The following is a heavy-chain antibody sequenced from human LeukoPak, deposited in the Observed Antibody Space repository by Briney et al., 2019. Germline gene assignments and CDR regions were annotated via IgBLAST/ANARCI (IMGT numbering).Heavy chain of an antibody. J-gene: IGHJ3*01. CDR1: GFTFTTYA. CDR2: IRGGGDKA. Sequence: GGSLRLSCTASGFTFTTYAINWVRQAPGKGREWVSGIRGGGDKAFYADSVNGRFTISRDNSKNSVSLQMSSLRPDDAALYYCVKHLAMAGRGGGFDVWGQGTRVAVSS. D-gene: IGHD6-19*01. V-gene: IGHV3-23*01. CDR3: VKHLAMAGRGGGFDV.